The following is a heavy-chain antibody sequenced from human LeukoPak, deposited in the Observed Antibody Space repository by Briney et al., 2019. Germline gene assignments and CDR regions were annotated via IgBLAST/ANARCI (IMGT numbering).Heavy chain of an antibody. D-gene: IGHD2-15*01. J-gene: IGHJ5*02. CDR3: ARGHSALGYCSGGSCYEDWFDP. CDR2: INSDGSST. CDR1: GFTFSSYW. V-gene: IGHV3-74*01. Sequence: GGSLRLSCAASGFTFSSYWMHWVRQAPGKGLVWVSRINSDGSSTSYADSVKGRFTISRDNAKNTLYLQMNSLRAGDTAVYYCARGHSALGYCSGGSCYEDWFDPWGQGTLVTVSS.